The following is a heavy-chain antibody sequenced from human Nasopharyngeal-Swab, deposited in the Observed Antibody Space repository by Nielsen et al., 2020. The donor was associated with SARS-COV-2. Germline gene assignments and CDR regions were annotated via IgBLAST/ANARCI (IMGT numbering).Heavy chain of an antibody. Sequence: SETLSLTCAVYGGSFSGYYWSWIRQPPGEGLEWIGEINHSGSTNYNPSLKSRVTISVDTSKNQFSLKLSSVTAADTAVYYCARDSRSGWLYWGQGTLVTVSS. CDR3: ARDSRSGWLY. CDR2: INHSGST. CDR1: GGSFSGYY. D-gene: IGHD6-19*01. J-gene: IGHJ4*02. V-gene: IGHV4-34*01.